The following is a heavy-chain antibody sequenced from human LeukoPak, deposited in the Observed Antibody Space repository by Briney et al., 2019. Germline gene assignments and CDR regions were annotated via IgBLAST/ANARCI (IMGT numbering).Heavy chain of an antibody. J-gene: IGHJ6*02. Sequence: SETLSLTCAVYGGSFSGYYWSWIRQPPGKGLEWIGEINHSGSTNYNPSLRSRVTISVDTSKNQFSLNLSSVTAADTAVYYCARPLGGMDVWGQGTTVTVSS. CDR1: GGSFSGYY. CDR3: ARPLGGMDV. CDR2: INHSGST. V-gene: IGHV4-34*01.